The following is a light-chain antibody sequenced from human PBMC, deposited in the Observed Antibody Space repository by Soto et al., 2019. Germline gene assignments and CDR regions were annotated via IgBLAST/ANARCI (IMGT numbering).Light chain of an antibody. CDR1: QSVSSGY. CDR3: QQYGTI. CDR2: GAS. V-gene: IGKV3-20*01. J-gene: IGKJ5*01. Sequence: ELVLTQSPGPLSLSPGERATLSCRASQSVSSGYLSWYQQKPGQAPRLLIYGASSRATGIPDRFSGSGSGTDFTLTISRLEPEDFAVYFCQQYGTIFGQGTRLEIK.